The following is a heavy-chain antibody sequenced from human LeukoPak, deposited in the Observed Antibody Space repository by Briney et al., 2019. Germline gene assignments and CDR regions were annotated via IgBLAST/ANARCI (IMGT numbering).Heavy chain of an antibody. V-gene: IGHV3-33*08. CDR2: IWYDGTNK. CDR1: GFTFSNYG. Sequence: GGSLRLSCAGSGFTFSNYGMHWVRQAPGKAPEWVAVIWYDGTNKYYADPVKSRFTISRDNSKNTLYLRMSSVRAEDTAVYYCARMDSSTWSRPAAFEVWGQGTMVTASS. D-gene: IGHD2-2*01. J-gene: IGHJ3*01. CDR3: ARMDSSTWSRPAAFEV.